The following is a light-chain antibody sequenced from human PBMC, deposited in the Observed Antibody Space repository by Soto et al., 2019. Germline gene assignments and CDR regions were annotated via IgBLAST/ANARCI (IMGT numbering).Light chain of an antibody. CDR3: QQYGSSPSIT. CDR1: QSVSSSY. V-gene: IGKV3-20*01. CDR2: GAS. Sequence: EIVLTHSPGTLSLSPGEIATLSCRASQSVSSSYLAWYQQKPGQAPRLLIYGASSRATGIPDRFSGSGSGTDFPLTISRLEPEDFAMYYCQQYGSSPSITFGQGTRLEIK. J-gene: IGKJ5*01.